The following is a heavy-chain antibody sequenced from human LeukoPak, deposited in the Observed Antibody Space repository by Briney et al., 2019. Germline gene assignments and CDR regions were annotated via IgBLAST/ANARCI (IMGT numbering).Heavy chain of an antibody. CDR3: ARHRVLRYFDWSLDV. Sequence: SETLPLTCAVYGGSFSGYYWSWICQPPGKGLEWIGEINHSGSTNYNPSLKSRVTISVDTSKNQFSLKLSSVTAADTAVYYCARHRVLRYFDWSLDVWGKGTTVTVSS. CDR1: GGSFSGYY. V-gene: IGHV4-34*01. D-gene: IGHD3-9*01. J-gene: IGHJ6*04. CDR2: INHSGST.